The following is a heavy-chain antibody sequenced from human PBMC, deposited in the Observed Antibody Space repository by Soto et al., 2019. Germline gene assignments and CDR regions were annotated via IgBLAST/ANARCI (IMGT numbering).Heavy chain of an antibody. CDR2: IYPGDSDT. CDR3: ARPDSYCRGGSCYSLGFDI. J-gene: IGHJ3*02. CDR1: GYIFTSYW. Sequence: EVQLVQSGAEVKKPGESLKISCKGSGYIFTSYWIGWVRQMPGKGLEWMGVIYPGDSDTRYSPSFQGQVTISADKSISTAYLQWSSLKASDTAMYYCARPDSYCRGGSCYSLGFDIWGRGTMVTVSS. D-gene: IGHD2-15*01. V-gene: IGHV5-51*03.